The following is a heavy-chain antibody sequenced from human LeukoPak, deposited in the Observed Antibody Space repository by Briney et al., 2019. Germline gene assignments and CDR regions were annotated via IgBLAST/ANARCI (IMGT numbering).Heavy chain of an antibody. Sequence: PGGSLGLSCAASGFTFSSYSMNWVRQAPGKGLEWVSYISGSSTTIYYADSVKGRFTISRDNAKNSLYLQMDSLRDEDTAVYYCARAYSSSRSKPKYYNGMDDWGQGTTVTVSS. CDR1: GFTFSSYS. D-gene: IGHD6-13*01. J-gene: IGHJ6*02. V-gene: IGHV3-48*02. CDR2: ISGSSTTI. CDR3: ARAYSSSRSKPKYYNGMDD.